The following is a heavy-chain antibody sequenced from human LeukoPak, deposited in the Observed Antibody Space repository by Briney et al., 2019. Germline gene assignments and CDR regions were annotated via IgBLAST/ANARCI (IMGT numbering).Heavy chain of an antibody. CDR1: GYTFTGYY. CDR2: INPNSGGT. J-gene: IGHJ4*02. V-gene: IGHV1-2*02. D-gene: IGHD3-22*01. Sequence: ASVKVSCKASGYTFTGYYMHWVRQAPGQGLEWMGWINPNSGGTNFAQNFQGRVTMTRDTSISTAYMELRSLRSDDTAVYYCARVITMIVVAAAQVYFDYWGQGTLVTVSS. CDR3: ARVITMIVVAAAQVYFDY.